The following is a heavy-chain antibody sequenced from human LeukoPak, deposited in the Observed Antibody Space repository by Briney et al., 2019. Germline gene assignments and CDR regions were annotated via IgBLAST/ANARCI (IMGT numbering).Heavy chain of an antibody. V-gene: IGHV1-46*01. J-gene: IGHJ5*02. CDR1: GYTFTGYY. D-gene: IGHD3-3*01. CDR3: ASSLNYDFWSGYDNAFDP. CDR2: INPSGGST. Sequence: ASVKVSWKASGYTFTGYYMHWVRQAPGQGLEWMGIINPSGGSTSYAQKFQGRVTMTRDMSTSTVYMELSSLRSEDTAVYYCASSLNYDFWSGYDNAFDPWGQGTLVTVSS.